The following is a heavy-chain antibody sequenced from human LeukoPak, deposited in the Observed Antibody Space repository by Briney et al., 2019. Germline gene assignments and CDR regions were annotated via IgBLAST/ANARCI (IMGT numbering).Heavy chain of an antibody. D-gene: IGHD2-21*01. CDR3: AKEFNRGLPDY. CDR1: GFSFSSNC. V-gene: IGHV3-30*18. J-gene: IGHJ4*02. Sequence: QPGGSLRLSCAVSGFSFSSNCMSWVRQAPGKGLEWVAVISYDGSNEYYADSVKGRFTISRDNSKSTLYLQMSSLRAEDTAVYYCAKEFNRGLPDYWGQGTLVTVPS. CDR2: ISYDGSNE.